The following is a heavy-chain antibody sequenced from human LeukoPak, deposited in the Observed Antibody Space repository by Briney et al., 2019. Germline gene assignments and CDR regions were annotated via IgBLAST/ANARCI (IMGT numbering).Heavy chain of an antibody. V-gene: IGHV4-59*10. D-gene: IGHD3-10*01. CDR2: LYTSGST. CDR3: ARGDGLRWFGEYPTYYFDY. CDR1: GGSFSGYY. J-gene: IGHJ4*02. Sequence: SETLSLTCAVYGGSFSGYYWSWIRQPAGKGLEWIGRLYTSGSTDYNPSIKSRVTMSLDTSKNQFSLKLSSVTAADTAVYYCARGDGLRWFGEYPTYYFDYWGQGTLVTVSS.